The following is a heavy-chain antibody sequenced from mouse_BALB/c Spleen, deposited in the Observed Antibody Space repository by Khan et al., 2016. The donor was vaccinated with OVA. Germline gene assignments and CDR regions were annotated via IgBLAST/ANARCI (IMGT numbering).Heavy chain of an antibody. CDR1: GYTFTTYW. J-gene: IGHJ3*01. V-gene: IGHV1-7*01. CDR2: INPSTGYT. D-gene: IGHD2-1*01. CDR3: ARRGVYGIFAY. Sequence: QIQLVQSGAELAKPGASVKMSCKASGYTFTTYWMHWVKQRPGQGLDWIGYINPSTGYTEYNQKFKDKATLTADKSSSTAYMQLNSLTSEDYAVYYCARRGVYGIFAYWGQGTLVTVSA.